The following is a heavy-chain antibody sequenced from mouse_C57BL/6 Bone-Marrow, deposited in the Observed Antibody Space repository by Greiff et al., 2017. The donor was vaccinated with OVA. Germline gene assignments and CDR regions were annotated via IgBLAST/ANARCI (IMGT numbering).Heavy chain of an antibody. Sequence: VQLQESGPELVKPGASVKIPCKASGYTFTDYNMDWVKQSHGKSLEWIGDINPNNGGTIYNQKFKGKATLTVDKSSSTAYMELRSLTSADTAVYYCARAPHDGNYPYYFDYWGQGTTLTVSS. J-gene: IGHJ2*01. CDR3: ARAPHDGNYPYYFDY. V-gene: IGHV1-18*01. CDR2: INPNNGGT. D-gene: IGHD2-1*01. CDR1: GYTFTDYN.